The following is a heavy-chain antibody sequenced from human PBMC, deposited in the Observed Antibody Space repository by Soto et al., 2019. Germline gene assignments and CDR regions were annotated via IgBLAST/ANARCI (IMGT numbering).Heavy chain of an antibody. Sequence: PEGSLRLSCAASGFTVSSNYMSWVRQAPGKGLEWVSVIYSGGSTYYADSVKGRFTISRDNSKNTLYLQMNSLKASDTAMYYCALPYGSGPPGDGYYYGMDVWGQGTTVTASS. J-gene: IGHJ6*02. V-gene: IGHV3-53*01. CDR1: GFTVSSNY. CDR3: ALPYGSGPPGDGYYYGMDV. D-gene: IGHD3-10*01. CDR2: IYSGGST.